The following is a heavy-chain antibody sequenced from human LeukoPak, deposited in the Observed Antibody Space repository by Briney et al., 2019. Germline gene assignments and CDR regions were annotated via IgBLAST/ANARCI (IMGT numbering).Heavy chain of an antibody. Sequence: GGSRRLSSAASGITASSNYMNWVRQAPGKGLEWFSVIYSGGTTYLADSVKGRFRISRDNSKNTLWLQMNSLRSDDPAVYYCARDQDYGSGIFDYWGQGNLVTGSS. CDR3: ARDQDYGSGIFDY. CDR2: IYSGGTT. V-gene: IGHV3-53*01. CDR1: GITASSNY. D-gene: IGHD3-10*01. J-gene: IGHJ4*02.